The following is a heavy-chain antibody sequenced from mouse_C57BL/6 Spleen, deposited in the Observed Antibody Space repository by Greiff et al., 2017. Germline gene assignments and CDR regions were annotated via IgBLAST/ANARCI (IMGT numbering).Heavy chain of an antibody. V-gene: IGHV5-6*01. CDR2: ISSGGSYT. Sequence: ELQRVESGGDLVKPGGSLKLSCAASGFTFSSYGMSWVRQTPDKRLEWVATISSGGSYTYYPDSVKGRFTISRDNAKNTLYMQMSSLKSEDTAMYYCARHGYDYFDYWGQGTTLTVSS. D-gene: IGHD2-2*01. J-gene: IGHJ2*01. CDR1: GFTFSSYG. CDR3: ARHGYDYFDY.